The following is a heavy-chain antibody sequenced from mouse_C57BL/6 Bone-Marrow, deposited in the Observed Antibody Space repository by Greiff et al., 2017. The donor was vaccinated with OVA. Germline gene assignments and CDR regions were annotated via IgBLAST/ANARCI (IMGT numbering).Heavy chain of an antibody. Sequence: VQLQQPGAELVRPGTSVKLSCKASGYTFTSYWMHWVKQRPGQGLEWIGVIDPSDSYTNYNQKFKGKATLTVDTSSSTAYMQLSSLTSEDSAVYYCARRYYSNPYYYAMDYWGQGTSGTVSS. V-gene: IGHV1-59*01. CDR2: IDPSDSYT. D-gene: IGHD2-5*01. CDR3: ARRYYSNPYYYAMDY. J-gene: IGHJ4*01. CDR1: GYTFTSYW.